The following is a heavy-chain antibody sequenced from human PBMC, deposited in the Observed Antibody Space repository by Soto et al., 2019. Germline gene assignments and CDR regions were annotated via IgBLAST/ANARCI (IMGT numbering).Heavy chain of an antibody. D-gene: IGHD4-17*01. J-gene: IGHJ4*02. CDR1: GYIFTING. CDR2: ISANSGNT. CDR3: ARDRNHGLDN. V-gene: IGHV1-18*01. Sequence: QVQLVQSGAEVKMPGASVKVSCQASGYIFTINGISWVRQAPGQGLEWLGWISANSGNTNYEQNVQDRVILTTKTSTATAYMELSSLRSDDTAVYYCARDRNHGLDNWGQGTLVTVSS.